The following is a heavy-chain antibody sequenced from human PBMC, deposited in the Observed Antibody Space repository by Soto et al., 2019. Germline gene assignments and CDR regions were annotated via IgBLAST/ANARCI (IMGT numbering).Heavy chain of an antibody. D-gene: IGHD6-19*01. CDR2: INQDGSEK. Sequence: AGGSLRLSCAVSGFTFSSYWMSWVRQTPGKGLEWVANINQDGSEKYYVDAVKGRFTISRDNAKNSLYLQMNSLRGEDTAIYYCARYYRGSGRYFFDYWGQGTPVTVSS. CDR3: ARYYRGSGRYFFDY. J-gene: IGHJ4*02. V-gene: IGHV3-7*03. CDR1: GFTFSSYW.